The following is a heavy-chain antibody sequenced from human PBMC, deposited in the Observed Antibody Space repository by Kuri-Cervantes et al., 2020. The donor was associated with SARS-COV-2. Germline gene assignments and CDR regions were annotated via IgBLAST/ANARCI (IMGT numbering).Heavy chain of an antibody. CDR3: TRDDFWSGYSNY. J-gene: IGHJ4*02. Sequence: GGSLRLSCTASGFTFGDYAMSWVRQAPGKGLEWVGFIRSKAYGGTTEYAASVKGRFTISRDDSKSIAYLQMNSLKTEDTAVYYCTRDDFWSGYSNYWGQGTLVTV. CDR2: IRSKAYGGTT. V-gene: IGHV3-49*04. D-gene: IGHD3-3*01. CDR1: GFTFGDYA.